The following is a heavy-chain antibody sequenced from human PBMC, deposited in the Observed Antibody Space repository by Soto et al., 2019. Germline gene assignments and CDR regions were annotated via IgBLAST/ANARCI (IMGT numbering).Heavy chain of an antibody. CDR2: ISIPGTTI. J-gene: IGHJ5*02. V-gene: IGHV3-48*02. D-gene: IGHD1-7*01. CDR1: GFIFSYYD. Sequence: PVGSLRLSCAASGFIFSYYDMNWVRQAPGKGLEWISYISIPGTTIYYADSVKGRFTVSRDNAKNSLFLQMNSLSDEDTAVYYCARGTGTIRGPIFFDPWGQGTLVTAPQ. CDR3: ARGTGTIRGPIFFDP.